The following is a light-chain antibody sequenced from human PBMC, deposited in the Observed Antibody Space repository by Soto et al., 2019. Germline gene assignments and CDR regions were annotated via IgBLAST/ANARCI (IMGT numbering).Light chain of an antibody. V-gene: IGLV1-40*01. J-gene: IGLJ2*01. CDR3: QSYDSSMSVV. Sequence: QPVLTQPPSVSGAPGQRVTISCTGSSSNIGAGYDVHWYQQLPGTATKLLIYGKNNRPSGVPDRFSGSKSGTSASLAITGLQAEDEADYYCQSYDSSMSVVFGGGTKVTVL. CDR2: GKN. CDR1: SSNIGAGYD.